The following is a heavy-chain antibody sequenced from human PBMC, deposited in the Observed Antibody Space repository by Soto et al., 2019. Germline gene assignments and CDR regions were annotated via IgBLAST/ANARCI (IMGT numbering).Heavy chain of an antibody. V-gene: IGHV4-34*01. CDR2: IHPSGSI. CDR3: ARVAVAGTRVDY. Sequence: SETLSLTCAVSGGSFSDYYWSWVRQPPGKGLEWIGKIHPSGSIYYSPSLKSRGTIFVDTSKNQFSLKLSSVTAADTAVYYCARVAVAGTRVDYRGQGTLVTVSS. J-gene: IGHJ4*02. CDR1: GGSFSDYY. D-gene: IGHD6-19*01.